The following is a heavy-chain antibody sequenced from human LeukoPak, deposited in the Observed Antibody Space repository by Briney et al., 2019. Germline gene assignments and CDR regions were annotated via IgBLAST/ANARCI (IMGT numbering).Heavy chain of an antibody. J-gene: IGHJ4*02. V-gene: IGHV3-7*01. Sequence: GGSLRLSCAASGFTFSSFWMGWVRQAPGKGLEWVATIKQDGSEKYSVDSVKGRFTISRDNAKNSLYLQMNSPRAEDTAVYFCARDTSSAWYGLIDYWGQGSLVTVSS. CDR1: GFTFSSFW. CDR3: ARDTSSAWYGLIDY. CDR2: IKQDGSEK. D-gene: IGHD6-19*01.